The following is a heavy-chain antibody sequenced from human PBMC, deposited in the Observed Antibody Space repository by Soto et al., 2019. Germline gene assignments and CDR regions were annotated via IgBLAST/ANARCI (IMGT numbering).Heavy chain of an antibody. J-gene: IGHJ4*02. Sequence: ESGGGLVQPGGSLRLSCAASGFTVPSNYMIWVRQAPGKGLEWISVIYTGGGTKYADSVKGRFTISRDTSRNTVYLHMDSLRVEDTAVYYCARAELEMPTPWGQGTLVTVSS. CDR2: IYTGGGT. V-gene: IGHV3-66*01. D-gene: IGHD3-10*01. CDR3: ARAELEMPTP. CDR1: GFTVPSNY.